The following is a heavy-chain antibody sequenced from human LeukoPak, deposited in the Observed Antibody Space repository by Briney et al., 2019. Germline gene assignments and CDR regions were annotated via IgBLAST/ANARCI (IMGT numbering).Heavy chain of an antibody. CDR1: GLTFSDYY. CDR3: ARGEFMVRGVIGAFDI. D-gene: IGHD3-10*01. J-gene: IGHJ3*02. CDR2: ISSSSSYT. V-gene: IGHV3-11*05. Sequence: PGGSLRLSCAASGLTFSDYYMSWIRQAPGKGLEWVSYISSSSSYTNYADSVKGRFTISRDNAKNSLYLQMNSLRAEDTAVYYCARGEFMVRGVIGAFDIWGQGTMVTVSS.